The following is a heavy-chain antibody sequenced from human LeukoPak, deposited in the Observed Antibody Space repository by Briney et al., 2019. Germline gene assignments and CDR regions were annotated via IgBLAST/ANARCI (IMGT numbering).Heavy chain of an antibody. CDR2: ISGSGGSA. D-gene: IGHD6-13*01. Sequence: GGSLRLSCAASGFTFSSYAMSWVRQAPGKGLEWVSGISGSGGSAYYADSVKGRFTISRDNSKNTLCVQMNSLRAEDTAVYYCAKDRLKYSSRQIDYWGQGTLVTVSS. CDR3: AKDRLKYSSRQIDY. V-gene: IGHV3-23*01. J-gene: IGHJ4*02. CDR1: GFTFSSYA.